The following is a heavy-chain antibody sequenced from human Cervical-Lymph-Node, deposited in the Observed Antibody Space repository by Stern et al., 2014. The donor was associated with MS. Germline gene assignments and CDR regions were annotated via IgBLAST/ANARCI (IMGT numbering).Heavy chain of an antibody. V-gene: IGHV1-2*06. D-gene: IGHD6-19*01. CDR2: INPNSGGT. Sequence: VHLVESGAEVKKPGASVKVSCKASGYPFIGNYIHWVRQAPGQGLEWMGRINPNSGGTDYAQKFQGRVTMTRDTSITTAYMEMSSLRSDDTAVYYCARGSGGNDYWGQGTLVTVSS. J-gene: IGHJ4*02. CDR1: GYPFIGNY. CDR3: ARGSGGNDY.